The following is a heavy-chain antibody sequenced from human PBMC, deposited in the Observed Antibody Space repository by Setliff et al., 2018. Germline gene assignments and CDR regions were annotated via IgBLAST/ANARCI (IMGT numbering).Heavy chain of an antibody. CDR1: GGSISSYY. CDR2: LYYNGTT. J-gene: IGHJ4*02. CDR3: ASTPRRGLDIRTRVGAFDS. D-gene: IGHD1-26*01. V-gene: IGHV4-59*01. Sequence: PSETLSLTCTVSGGSISSYYWSWIRQPPGKGLEWIGYLYYNGTTRFGPSLKSRATISLDTSRNQFSLRLTSVTAADTAVYYCASTPRRGLDIRTRVGAFDSWGQGTVVTVSS.